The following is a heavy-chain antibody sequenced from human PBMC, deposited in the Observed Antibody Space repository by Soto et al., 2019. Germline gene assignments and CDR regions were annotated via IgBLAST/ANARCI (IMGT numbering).Heavy chain of an antibody. CDR3: ARAHYDYIWGSYRYNWFEP. CDR2: INHSGST. CDR1: GGSFSGYY. J-gene: IGHJ5*02. Sequence: SETLSLTCAVYGGSFSGYYWSWIRQPPGKGLEWIGEINHSGSTNYNPSLKSRVTISVDTSKNQFSLKLSSVTAADTAVYYCARAHYDYIWGSYRYNWFEPWGQGTLVTVSS. D-gene: IGHD3-16*02. V-gene: IGHV4-34*01.